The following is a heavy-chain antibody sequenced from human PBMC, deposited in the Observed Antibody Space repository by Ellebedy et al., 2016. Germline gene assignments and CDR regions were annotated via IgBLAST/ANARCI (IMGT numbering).Heavy chain of an antibody. V-gene: IGHV4-38-2*02. D-gene: IGHD6-6*01. J-gene: IGHJ6*03. Sequence: SETLSLXCTVSGYSISSGYYWGWIRQPPGKGLEWIGSIYHSGSTYYNPSLKSRVTISVDTSKNQFSLKLSSVTAADTAVYYCARVEYSSSLGRPRKNYYYYYYMDVWGKGTTVTVSS. CDR2: IYHSGST. CDR1: GYSISSGYY. CDR3: ARVEYSSSLGRPRKNYYYYYYMDV.